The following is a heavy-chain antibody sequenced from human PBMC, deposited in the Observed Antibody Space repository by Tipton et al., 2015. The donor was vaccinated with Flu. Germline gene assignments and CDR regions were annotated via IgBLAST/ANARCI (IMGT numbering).Heavy chain of an antibody. J-gene: IGHJ4*02. V-gene: IGHV4-38-2*02. D-gene: IGHD3-10*02. Sequence: TLSLTCTVSGDSMRSDYFWAWIRQAPGKGLEWIGIIYYSGTTYYNPSLKSRITISVDTSKNQFSLKLSSVTAADTSVYYCARHTGDSVRGVIDYWGQGTLVTVSS. CDR3: ARHTGDSVRGVIDY. CDR1: GDSMRSDYF. CDR2: IYYSGTT.